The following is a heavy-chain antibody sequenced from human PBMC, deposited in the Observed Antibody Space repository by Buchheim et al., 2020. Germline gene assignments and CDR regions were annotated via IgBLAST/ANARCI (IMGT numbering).Heavy chain of an antibody. CDR1: GFTFSSCA. J-gene: IGHJ6*02. V-gene: IGHV3-23*04. D-gene: IGHD3-3*01. Sequence: EVQLVESGGGLVQPGGSLRLSCAASGFTFSSCAMSWVRQAPGKGLEWVSAISGSSDSKYYADSVKGRFTISRDNTKNTLYLQVNSLRAEDTAVYYCAKGRFWSDYYGMDVWGQGTT. CDR3: AKGRFWSDYYGMDV. CDR2: ISGSSDSK.